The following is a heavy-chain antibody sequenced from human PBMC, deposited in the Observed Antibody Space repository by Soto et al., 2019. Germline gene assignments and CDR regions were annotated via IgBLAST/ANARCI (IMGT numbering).Heavy chain of an antibody. D-gene: IGHD2-15*01. CDR3: AKDNCSGGSCSLDY. V-gene: IGHV3-23*01. Sequence: GGSLRLSCAASGFTFSSYAMSWVRQAPGKGLEWVSAISGSGGSTYYADSVKGRFTISRDNSKNTLYLQMNSLRAEDTAVYYCAKDNCSGGSCSLDYWGQGPLVTVSS. CDR1: GFTFSSYA. J-gene: IGHJ4*02. CDR2: ISGSGGST.